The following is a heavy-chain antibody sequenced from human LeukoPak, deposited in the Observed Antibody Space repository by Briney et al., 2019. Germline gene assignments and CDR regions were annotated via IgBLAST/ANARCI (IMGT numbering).Heavy chain of an antibody. CDR3: ARLLVNPHYYFDL. D-gene: IGHD1-26*01. CDR2: IYWTGST. Sequence: PSGTLSLTCNVSGDSLRSYFWSWIRQSPGKGLEYIGYIYWTGSTNYNPSLKSRVIISVDTSKNQLSLTLSSVTAADTAVYFCARLLVNPHYYFDLWGRGTPVTVAS. V-gene: IGHV4-59*08. CDR1: GDSLRSYF. J-gene: IGHJ2*01.